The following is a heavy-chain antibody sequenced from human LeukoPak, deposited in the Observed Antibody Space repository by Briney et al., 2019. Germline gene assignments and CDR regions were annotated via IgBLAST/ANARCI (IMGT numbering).Heavy chain of an antibody. CDR2: IYYSGST. V-gene: IGHV4-31*03. J-gene: IGHJ5*02. D-gene: IGHD3-10*01. Sequence: SQTLSLTCTVSGGSISSGGYYWSWLRQHPGKGLEWIEYIYYSGSTYYNPSLKSRVTISVDTSKNQFSLKLSSVTAADTAVYYCARDGHTYGSGSSWGQGTLVTVSS. CDR3: ARDGHTYGSGSS. CDR1: GGSISSGGYY.